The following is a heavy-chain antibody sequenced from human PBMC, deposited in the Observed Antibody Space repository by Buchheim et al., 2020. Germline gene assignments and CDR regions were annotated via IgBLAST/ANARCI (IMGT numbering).Heavy chain of an antibody. CDR2: IWHSGRA. CDR3: AGWDRATYYFDS. Sequence: QVQLQESGPGLVKPSGTLSLTCAVSGVSITTTKWWAWFRQPPGKGLEWIAEIWHSGRANYSPSLKSRLSISVDKSANKFSLRLTSVTAADTAVYYCAGWDRATYYFDSWGQGTL. D-gene: IGHD1-26*01. J-gene: IGHJ4*02. CDR1: GVSITTTKW. V-gene: IGHV4-4*02.